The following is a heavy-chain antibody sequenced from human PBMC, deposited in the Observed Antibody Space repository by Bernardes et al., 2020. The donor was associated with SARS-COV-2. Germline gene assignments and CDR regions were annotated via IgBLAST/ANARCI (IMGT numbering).Heavy chain of an antibody. Sequence: GGTLRLSCAASGFNFRSCAMTWVQQAAGKGLEWLASIRGSGATIFYADSVKGRFTITRDNAKNSLYLQMNSLRAEDTAMYYCTKDIPFSGTYWGQGTLVTVS. CDR1: GFNFRSCA. D-gene: IGHD1-26*01. V-gene: IGHV3-23*01. CDR2: IRGSGATI. J-gene: IGHJ4*02. CDR3: TKDIPFSGTY.